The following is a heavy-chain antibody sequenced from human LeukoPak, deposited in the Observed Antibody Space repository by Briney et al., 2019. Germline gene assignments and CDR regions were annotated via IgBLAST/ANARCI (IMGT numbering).Heavy chain of an antibody. CDR3: ARGPTDYYDSSGYWRRGYFDL. J-gene: IGHJ2*01. V-gene: IGHV4-30-2*01. Sequence: SETLSLTCAVSGGSISSGGYSWSWIRQPPGTGLEWIGYIYHSGSTYYNPSLKSRVTISVDRSKNQFSLKLSSVTAADTAVYYCARGPTDYYDSSGYWRRGYFDLWGRGTLVTVSS. D-gene: IGHD3-22*01. CDR1: GGSISSGGYS. CDR2: IYHSGST.